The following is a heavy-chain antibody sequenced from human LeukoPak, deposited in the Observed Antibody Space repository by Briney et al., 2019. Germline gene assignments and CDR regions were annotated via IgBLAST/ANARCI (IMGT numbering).Heavy chain of an antibody. V-gene: IGHV1-18*01. Sequence: ASVKVSCKASGYTFTSYGISWVRQAPGQGLEWMGWISAYNGNTNYAQKLQGRVTMTTDTSTSTAYMELRSLRSDDTAVYYCARDIRGAAAGTVRRYDAFDIWGQGTMVTVSS. CDR3: ARDIRGAAAGTVRRYDAFDI. J-gene: IGHJ3*02. D-gene: IGHD6-13*01. CDR2: ISAYNGNT. CDR1: GYTFTSYG.